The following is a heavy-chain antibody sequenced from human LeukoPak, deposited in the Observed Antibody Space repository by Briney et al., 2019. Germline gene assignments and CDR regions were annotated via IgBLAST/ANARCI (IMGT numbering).Heavy chain of an antibody. CDR2: IYFSGST. J-gene: IGHJ5*02. V-gene: IGHV4-59*01. CDR1: GDSISSYY. Sequence: PSETLSLTCTVSGDSISSYYWSWIRQPPGRGLEWIGYIYFSGSTNYNPSLKSRVTISVDTSKNQFSLKLSSVTAADTAVYYCARVPPYSSSWYWFDPWGQGTLVTVSS. D-gene: IGHD6-13*01. CDR3: ARVPPYSSSWYWFDP.